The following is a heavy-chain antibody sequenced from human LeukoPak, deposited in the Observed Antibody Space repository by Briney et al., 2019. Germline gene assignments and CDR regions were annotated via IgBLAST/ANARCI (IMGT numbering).Heavy chain of an antibody. J-gene: IGHJ6*02. Sequence: ASVKVSCKASGYTFTSYGISWVRQAPGQGLEWMGWISAYNGNTNYAQKLQGGVTMTTDTSPRTAYKELRSLGSDDTGEYYCARGGVAARDYYPYYGMDVWGQGTTVTVSS. CDR2: ISAYNGNT. V-gene: IGHV1-18*01. CDR1: GYTFTSYG. D-gene: IGHD6-6*01. CDR3: ARGGVAARDYYPYYGMDV.